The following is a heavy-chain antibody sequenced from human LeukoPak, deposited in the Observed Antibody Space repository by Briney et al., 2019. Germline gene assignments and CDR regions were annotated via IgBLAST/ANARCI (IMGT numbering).Heavy chain of an antibody. CDR2: IYYSGST. D-gene: IGHD3-22*01. CDR3: ARGLQLGHYYDSSEGWFDP. CDR1: GGSIGNYY. Sequence: PSETLSLTCTVSGGSIGNYYWSWIRQPPGKGLEWIGYIYYSGSTNYNPSLKSRVTISLDTSKSQFSLNLSSATTADTAVYYCARGLQLGHYYDSSEGWFDPWGQGTLVTVSS. J-gene: IGHJ5*02. V-gene: IGHV4-59*01.